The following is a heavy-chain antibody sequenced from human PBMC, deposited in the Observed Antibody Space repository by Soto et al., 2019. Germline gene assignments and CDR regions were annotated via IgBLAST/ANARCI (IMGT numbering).Heavy chain of an antibody. CDR2: INHSGST. CDR3: ARARGWRPFYYYYGMDV. D-gene: IGHD2-15*01. V-gene: IGHV4-34*01. Sequence: PSETLSLTCAVYGGSFSGYYWSWIRQPPGKGLEWIGEINHSGSTNYNPSLKSRVTISVDTSKNQFSLKLSSVTAADTAVYYCARARGWRPFYYYYGMDVWGQGTTVTSP. J-gene: IGHJ6*02. CDR1: GGSFSGYY.